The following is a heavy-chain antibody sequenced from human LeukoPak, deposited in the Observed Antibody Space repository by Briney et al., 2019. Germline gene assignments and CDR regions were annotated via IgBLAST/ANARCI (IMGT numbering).Heavy chain of an antibody. J-gene: IGHJ4*02. CDR1: GGSFSGYY. CDR2: INHSGST. Sequence: SETLSLTCAVYGGSFSGYYWSWIRQPPGKGLEWIGEINHSGSTNYNPSLKSRVTISVDTSKNQFSLKLSSVTAADTAVYYCARGRFIMAYYYFDYWGQGTLVTVSS. CDR3: ARGRFIMAYYYFDY. V-gene: IGHV4-34*01. D-gene: IGHD3-10*01.